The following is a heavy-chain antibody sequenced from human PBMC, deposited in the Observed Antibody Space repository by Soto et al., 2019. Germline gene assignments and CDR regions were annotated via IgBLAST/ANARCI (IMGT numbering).Heavy chain of an antibody. CDR1: GYSFTSYW. Sequence: GESLKISCKGSGYSFTSYWTSWVRQMPGKGLEWMGRIDPSDSYTNYSPSFQGHVTISADKSISTAYLQWSSLKASDTAMYYCARWGYSGYDPAYWGQGTLVTVSS. CDR2: IDPSDSYT. D-gene: IGHD5-12*01. V-gene: IGHV5-10-1*01. J-gene: IGHJ4*02. CDR3: ARWGYSGYDPAY.